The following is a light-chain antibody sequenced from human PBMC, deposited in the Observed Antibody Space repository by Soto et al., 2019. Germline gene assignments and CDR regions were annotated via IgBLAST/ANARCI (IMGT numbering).Light chain of an antibody. CDR3: QQYGSPWT. Sequence: EIVLTPSPCTLSLSPGERATLSCRASQSVSSSYVAWYQQKPDQAPRLLIYGASSRATGIPDRFSGSGSGTDFTLTISRLEPEDFAVYYRQQYGSPWTFGQGTKVDIK. V-gene: IGKV3-20*01. J-gene: IGKJ1*01. CDR1: QSVSSSY. CDR2: GAS.